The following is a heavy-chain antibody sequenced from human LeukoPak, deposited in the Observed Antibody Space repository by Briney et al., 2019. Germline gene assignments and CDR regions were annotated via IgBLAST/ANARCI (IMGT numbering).Heavy chain of an antibody. V-gene: IGHV1-24*01. CDR2: FDPEDGET. CDR3: ARDLGRVGATRYWFDP. J-gene: IGHJ5*02. CDR1: GFTLTELS. Sequence: ASVKVSCKVSGFTLTELSMHWVRQAPGKGLEWMGGFDPEDGETIYAQKFQGRVTMTEDTSTDTAYMELSSLRSEDTAVYYCARDLGRVGATRYWFDPWGQGTLVTVSS. D-gene: IGHD1-26*01.